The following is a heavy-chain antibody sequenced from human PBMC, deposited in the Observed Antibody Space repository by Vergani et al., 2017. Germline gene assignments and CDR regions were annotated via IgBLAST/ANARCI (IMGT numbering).Heavy chain of an antibody. V-gene: IGHV3-30*18. CDR2: ISYDGSNK. J-gene: IGHJ4*02. CDR1: GFTFSSYG. CDR3: AKVAAMVTAGGYFDY. Sequence: VQLVESGGGLVKPGGSLRLSCAASGFTFSSYGMHWVRQAPGKGLEWVAVISYDGSNKYYADSVKGRFTISRDNSKNTLYLQMNSLRAEDKAVYYCAKVAAMVTAGGYFDYWGQGTLVTVSS. D-gene: IGHD5-18*01.